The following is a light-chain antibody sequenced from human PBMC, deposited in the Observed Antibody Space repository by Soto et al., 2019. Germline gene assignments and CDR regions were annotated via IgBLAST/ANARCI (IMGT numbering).Light chain of an antibody. J-gene: IGKJ3*01. V-gene: IGKV1-16*01. CDR1: QDIYNF. Sequence: DIQMTQSPSSLSASIGARVTITCRASQDIYNFLAWFQQKPGQAPKSLIYAASRLQSGVPSRISGSGSGTEFVLTITSLQPDDFATYYCQQYHTYPPTFDPGTKLD. CDR2: AAS. CDR3: QQYHTYPPT.